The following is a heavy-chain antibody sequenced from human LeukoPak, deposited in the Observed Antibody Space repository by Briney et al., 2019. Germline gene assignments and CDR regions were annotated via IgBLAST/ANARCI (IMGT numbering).Heavy chain of an antibody. D-gene: IGHD6-19*01. CDR1: GGSISSYY. CDR3: ARGRPFSSGWYTY. V-gene: IGHV4-59*12. J-gene: IGHJ4*02. CDR2: IYYSGST. Sequence: SETLSLTCTVSGGSISSYYWSWIRQPPGKGLEWIGYIYYSGSTNYNPSLKSRVTISVDTSKNQFSLKLSSVTAADTAVYYCARGRPFSSGWYTYWGQGTLVTVSS.